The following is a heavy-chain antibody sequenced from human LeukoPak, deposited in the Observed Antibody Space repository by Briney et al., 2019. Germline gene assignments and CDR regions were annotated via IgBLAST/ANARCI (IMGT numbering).Heavy chain of an antibody. D-gene: IGHD2-15*01. J-gene: IGHJ4*02. Sequence: GGSLRLSCGVSGFTFSNYGMHWVRQAPGKGLEWVAVISNDGTNSHYADSVEGRFTIPRDNAKNSLYLQMNSLRAEDTAVYYCARFCSGGSCYVGVDYWGQGTLVTVSS. CDR2: ISNDGTNS. CDR1: GFTFSNYG. CDR3: ARFCSGGSCYVGVDY. V-gene: IGHV3-30-3*01.